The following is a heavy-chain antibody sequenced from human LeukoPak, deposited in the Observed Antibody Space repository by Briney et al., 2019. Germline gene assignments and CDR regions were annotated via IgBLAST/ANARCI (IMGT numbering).Heavy chain of an antibody. V-gene: IGHV3-48*04. CDR2: ISSSSSTI. J-gene: IGHJ4*02. D-gene: IGHD3-16*02. CDR1: GFTFSSYS. CDR3: ARVRLGELSTIDF. Sequence: PGGSLRLSCAASGFTFSSYSMNWVRQAPGKGLEWVSYISSSSSTIYYADSVKGRFTISRDNAKNLLYLQMNSLRAEDTAVYYCARVRLGELSTIDFWGQGTLVTVSS.